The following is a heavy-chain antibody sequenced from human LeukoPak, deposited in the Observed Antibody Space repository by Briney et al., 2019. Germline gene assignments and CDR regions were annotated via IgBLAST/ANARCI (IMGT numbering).Heavy chain of an antibody. D-gene: IGHD6-19*01. CDR1: GFIFSNYA. Sequence: GGSLRLSCAASGFIFSNYAMHWVRRAPDKGLEWVAVITNDGRNKYYADSVKGRFTISRDNFKNTLYLEMNSLRPEDTAVYYCARPPSNSGWSAFDYWGQGTLVTVSS. CDR3: ARPPSNSGWSAFDY. J-gene: IGHJ4*02. CDR2: ITNDGRNK. V-gene: IGHV3-30*04.